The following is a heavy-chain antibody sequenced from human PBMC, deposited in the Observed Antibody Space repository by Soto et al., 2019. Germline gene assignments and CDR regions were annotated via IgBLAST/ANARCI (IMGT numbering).Heavy chain of an antibody. J-gene: IGHJ5*02. CDR2: IDSAGDA. D-gene: IGHD3-10*01. V-gene: IGHV3-13*01. CDR1: GFTFSSHD. CDR3: ARGGIRGVSWNWFDT. Sequence: EVQLVESGGGLVQPGGSLRLSCAASGFTFSSHDMHWVRQVTGKGLEWVSGIDSAGDAKYPASVKGRFTISRENAKNSLHLQMNGLRAGHTAVYYCARGGIRGVSWNWFDTWGQGTLVTVSS.